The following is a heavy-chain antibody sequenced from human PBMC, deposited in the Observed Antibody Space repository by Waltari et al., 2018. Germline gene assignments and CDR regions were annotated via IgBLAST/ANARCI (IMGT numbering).Heavy chain of an antibody. V-gene: IGHV3-23*01. CDR1: GFKFSNYA. Sequence: EVQLLESGGDLEQPGGSLRISCVGSGFKFSNYAMHWVRQAPGKGLEWVSTMSGTGDYTYYADSVKGRFTISRDNSKNTVFLHMNNLRVEDTAIYFCAKDQAEWLVLDGYFDSWGQGTPVTVSS. CDR2: MSGTGDYT. CDR3: AKDQAEWLVLDGYFDS. J-gene: IGHJ4*02. D-gene: IGHD6-19*01.